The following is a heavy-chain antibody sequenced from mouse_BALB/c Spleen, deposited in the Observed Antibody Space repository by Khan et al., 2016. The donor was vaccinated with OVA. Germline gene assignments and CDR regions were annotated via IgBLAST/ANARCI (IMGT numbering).Heavy chain of an antibody. CDR1: GYTFTDYY. V-gene: IGHV1-77*01. CDR3: ARRNYFGYTFAY. Sequence: VQLQESGAELARPGASVKLSCKASGYTFTDYYINWVEQRTGQGLEWIGEISPGSGDTYYNERFKGKATLTADKSSSTAYMQLSSLTSEASAVYFCARRNYFGYTFAYWGQGTLVTVSA. CDR2: ISPGSGDT. D-gene: IGHD1-2*01. J-gene: IGHJ3*01.